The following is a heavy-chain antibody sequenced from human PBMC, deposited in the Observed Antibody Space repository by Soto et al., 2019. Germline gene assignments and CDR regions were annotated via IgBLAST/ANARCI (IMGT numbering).Heavy chain of an antibody. V-gene: IGHV3-15*07. CDR2: IKSKTDGGTT. CDR1: GFTFSNAW. D-gene: IGHD6-13*01. Sequence: GGSLRLSCVASGFTFSNAWMNWVRQAPGKGLEWVGRIKSKTDGGTTDYAAPVKGRFTISRDDSKNTLYLQMNSLKTEDTAVYYCTSRGIAAAGTSPLVDYWGQGTLVTVSS. CDR3: TSRGIAAAGTSPLVDY. J-gene: IGHJ4*02.